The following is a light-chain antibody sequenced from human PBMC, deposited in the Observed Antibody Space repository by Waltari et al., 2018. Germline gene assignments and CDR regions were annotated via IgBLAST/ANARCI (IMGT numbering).Light chain of an antibody. V-gene: IGKV4-1*01. J-gene: IGKJ2*01. CDR2: WAS. CDR3: RQCYTYPYT. Sequence: DIVLTQSPDSLAVSLGERATINCKSSQSILSSSNNRNYLGWYQQKPGQPPKLLTSWASTREAGVADRFSGSESGTDFTLTIGSLQTEDVAVYYCRQCYTYPYTFGQGTNLEIK. CDR1: QSILSSSNNRNY.